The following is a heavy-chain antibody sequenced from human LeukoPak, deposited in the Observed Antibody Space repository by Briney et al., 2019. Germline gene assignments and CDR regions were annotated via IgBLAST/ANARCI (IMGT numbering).Heavy chain of an antibody. Sequence: SESLSLTCAVYGGSFSGYYWSWIRQPPGKGLEWIAEISHSGGIKYNPSLKSRVTISGDTAKDQFSLKLRSVTAADKAVYYCARALERYYYDSSGYYAHFDYWGQGTLVTVSS. CDR2: ISHSGGI. CDR3: ARALERYYYDSSGYYAHFDY. V-gene: IGHV4-34*01. J-gene: IGHJ4*02. CDR1: GGSFSGYY. D-gene: IGHD3-22*01.